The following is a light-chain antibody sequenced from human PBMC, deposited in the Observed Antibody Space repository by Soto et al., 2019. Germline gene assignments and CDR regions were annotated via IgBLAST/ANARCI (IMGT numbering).Light chain of an antibody. J-gene: IGKJ1*01. CDR1: QGVSSS. V-gene: IGKV1-39*01. CDR3: QQSDSIPPT. CDR2: AAS. Sequence: SQSPVSPSASVGDRVTITCRASQGVSSSLAWYQQKPGKAPKLLIYAASSLQSGVPSRFSGSGSGTDLTLTISSLQPEDFATYYCQQSDSIPPTFGQGTKVDIK.